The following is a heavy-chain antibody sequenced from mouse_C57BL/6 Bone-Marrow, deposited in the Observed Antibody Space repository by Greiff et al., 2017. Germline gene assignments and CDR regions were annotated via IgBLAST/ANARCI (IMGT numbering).Heavy chain of an antibody. CDR1: GYTFTEYT. V-gene: IGHV1-62-2*01. D-gene: IGHD2-4*01. Sequence: QVQLQQSGAELAKPGASVKLSCKASGYTFTEYTIHWVKQRTGQGLEWIGWFYPGSGSIKYNEKFKDKATLTADKSSSTVYMELSILTSEDSAVYFCARHMIYYDYDAGYYYAMDYWGQGTSVTVSS. CDR2: FYPGSGSI. CDR3: ARHMIYYDYDAGYYYAMDY. J-gene: IGHJ4*01.